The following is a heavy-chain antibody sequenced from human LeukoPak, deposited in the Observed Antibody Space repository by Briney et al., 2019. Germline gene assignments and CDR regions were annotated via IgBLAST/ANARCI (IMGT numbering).Heavy chain of an antibody. V-gene: IGHV4-30-4*01. CDR1: GGSVTNDNYF. J-gene: IGHJ4*02. CDR2: IYYTAGS. CDR3: ARGLRYSEGYVVEY. D-gene: IGHD1-26*01. Sequence: SETLSLTCTVSGGSVTNDNYFWSWTRQPPGEGLEWIAYIYYTAGSYYNPSLRSRVTMSIDTSRNQFSLKLSSVSAADTAVYYCARGLRYSEGYVVEYWGQGTLVTVSS.